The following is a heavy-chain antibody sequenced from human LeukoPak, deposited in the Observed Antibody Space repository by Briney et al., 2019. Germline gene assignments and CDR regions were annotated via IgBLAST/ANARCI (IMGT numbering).Heavy chain of an antibody. Sequence: GESLKISCKGSGYTFTNYWIGWVRQMPGKGLEWMGIIYAADSDTKYSPSFQGQVTISADKSISTVYLQWSSLKASDTAIYYCARGGSSHWYEFDSWGQGTLVTVSS. J-gene: IGHJ4*02. D-gene: IGHD6-19*01. V-gene: IGHV5-51*01. CDR1: GYTFTNYW. CDR2: IYAADSDT. CDR3: ARGGSSHWYEFDS.